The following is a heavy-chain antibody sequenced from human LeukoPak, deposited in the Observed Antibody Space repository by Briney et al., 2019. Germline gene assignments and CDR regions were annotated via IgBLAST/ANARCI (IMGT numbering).Heavy chain of an antibody. CDR3: ARGPEMATPECGY. V-gene: IGHV1-2*02. CDR2: INPNSGGT. D-gene: IGHD5-24*01. J-gene: IGHJ4*02. CDR1: GYTFTGYY. Sequence: VASVKVSCKASGYTFTGYYMHWVRQAPGQGLEWMGWINPNSGGTNYAQKFQGRVTMTRDTSISTAYMELSRLRSDDTAVYYCARGPEMATPECGYWGQGTLVTVSS.